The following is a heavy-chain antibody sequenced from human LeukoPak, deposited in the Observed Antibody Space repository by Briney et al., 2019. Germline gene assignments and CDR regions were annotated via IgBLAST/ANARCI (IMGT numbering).Heavy chain of an antibody. CDR3: ARRDYYDSSGYYSHYFDY. V-gene: IGHV1-18*01. CDR2: ISAYNGNT. J-gene: IGHJ4*02. CDR1: GYTFTSYG. Sequence: ASVKVSCKASGYTFTSYGISWVRQAPGQGLEWMGWISAYNGNTNYAQKLQGRATMTTDTSTSTAYMELRSLRSDDTAVYYCARRDYYDSSGYYSHYFDYWGQGTLVTVSS. D-gene: IGHD3-22*01.